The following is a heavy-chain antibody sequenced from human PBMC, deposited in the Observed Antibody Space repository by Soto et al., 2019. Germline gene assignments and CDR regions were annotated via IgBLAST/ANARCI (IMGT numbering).Heavy chain of an antibody. V-gene: IGHV1-69*01. CDR1: GGTFSSYA. J-gene: IGHJ4*02. CDR3: ARGVGGDYVGYFDY. Sequence: QVQLVQSGAEXXKPXXXVXXXXKXSGGTFSSYAISWVRQAPGQGLEWMGGIIPIFGTANYAQKFQGRVTITADEATTAAYMDLSSLRSEDTAVYYCARGVGGDYVGYFDYWGQGTLVTVSS. CDR2: IIPIFGTA. D-gene: IGHD4-17*01.